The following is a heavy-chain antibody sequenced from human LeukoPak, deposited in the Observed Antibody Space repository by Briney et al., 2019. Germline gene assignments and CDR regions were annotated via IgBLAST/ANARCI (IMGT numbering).Heavy chain of an antibody. J-gene: IGHJ4*02. V-gene: IGHV3-23*01. CDR3: AKSVALSYYFDY. D-gene: IGHD2-15*01. Sequence: GGSLRLSCAASGFTFSSYAMSWVRQAPGKGLEWVSAISGSGGSTYYADSVKGRFTISRDNSKNTPYLQMNSLRAEDTAVYYCAKSVALSYYFDYWGQGTLVTVSS. CDR1: GFTFSSYA. CDR2: ISGSGGST.